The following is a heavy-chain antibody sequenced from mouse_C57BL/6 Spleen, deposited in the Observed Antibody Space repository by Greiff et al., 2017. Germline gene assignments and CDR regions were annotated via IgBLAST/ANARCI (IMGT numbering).Heavy chain of an antibody. CDR1: GYAFSRSW. Sequence: QVHVKQSGPELVQPGASVKISCKASGYAFSRSWMNWVKQRPGKGLEWIGRIYPGDGDTNYNGKFKGKATRTADKSSSTAYMQLSSLTSEDSAVYICARWNWAFDGWGTGTTVTVSS. V-gene: IGHV1-82*01. CDR2: IYPGDGDT. CDR3: ARWNWAFDG. J-gene: IGHJ1*03.